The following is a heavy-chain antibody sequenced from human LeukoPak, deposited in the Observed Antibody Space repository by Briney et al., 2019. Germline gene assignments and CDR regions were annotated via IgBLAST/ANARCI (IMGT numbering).Heavy chain of an antibody. CDR1: GYTFTSYY. D-gene: IGHD4-17*01. V-gene: IGHV1-46*01. CDR3: ARASESGDYRGYFDY. J-gene: IGHJ4*02. Sequence: ASVKVSCKASGYTFTSYYIHWVRQAPGQGPEWMGIINPSGDSTSYAQKFQGRVTMTRDTSTSTVYMELSSPRSEDTAVYYCARASESGDYRGYFDYWGQGSLVTVSS. CDR2: INPSGDST.